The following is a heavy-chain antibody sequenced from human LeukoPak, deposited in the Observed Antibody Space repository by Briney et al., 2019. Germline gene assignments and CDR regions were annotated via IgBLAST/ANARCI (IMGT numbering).Heavy chain of an antibody. V-gene: IGHV3-30*04. CDR3: ARVRRRYYDNPVSNAFDI. D-gene: IGHD3-22*01. J-gene: IGHJ3*02. CDR1: GFTFSRYA. CDR2: ISYDGSNK. Sequence: GGSLRLSCAASGFTFSRYAMHWVRQAPGKGLEWVAVISYDGSNKYYADSVKGRFTISRDNSKNTLYLQMNSLRAEDTAVYYCARVRRRYYDNPVSNAFDIWGQGTMVTVSS.